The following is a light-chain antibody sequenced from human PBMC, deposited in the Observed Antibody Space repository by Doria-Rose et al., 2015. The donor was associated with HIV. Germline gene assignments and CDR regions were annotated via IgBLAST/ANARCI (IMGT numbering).Light chain of an antibody. CDR2: LGS. V-gene: IGKV2-28*01. CDR3: MQALQTPYT. J-gene: IGKJ2*01. Sequence: IVLTQSPLSLPVTPGQPASISCRSSQSLLHTIGYNYLDWYLQKPGQSPQLLIYLGSNRASGVPDRFSGSGSGTDFTLKISRVEAKDVGVYYCMQALQTPYTFGQGTKLEIK. CDR1: QSLLHTIGYNY.